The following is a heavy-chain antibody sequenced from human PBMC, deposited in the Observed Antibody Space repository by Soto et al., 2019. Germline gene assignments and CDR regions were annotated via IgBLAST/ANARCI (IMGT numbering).Heavy chain of an antibody. CDR3: ARLSGSNWYTVAY. CDR1: GGAFSNYS. D-gene: IGHD6-13*01. V-gene: IGHV4-34*01. Sequence: QVQLQQWGAGLLKPSETLSLTCAVYGGAFSNYSWIWIRQTPGKGLEWIGEINHSGSTSYNPSLMSRVTMSVDTSKNQCSLELLSVTAADTAVYYCARLSGSNWYTVAYWGQGTLVTVSS. CDR2: INHSGST. J-gene: IGHJ4*02.